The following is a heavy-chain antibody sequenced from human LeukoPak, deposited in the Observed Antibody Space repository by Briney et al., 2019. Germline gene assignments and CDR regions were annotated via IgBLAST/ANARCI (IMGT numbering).Heavy chain of an antibody. CDR2: ISYDGSDK. D-gene: IGHD3-10*01. Sequence: PGRSLRLSCAASGFTFSSYGMHWVRQAPGKGLEWVAVISYDGSDKYYADSVKGRFTISRDNSKNTLYVQMNSLRAEDTAVYYCAKGTTMVREGDFQHWGQGTLVTVSS. CDR3: AKGTTMVREGDFQH. J-gene: IGHJ1*01. CDR1: GFTFSSYG. V-gene: IGHV3-30-3*01.